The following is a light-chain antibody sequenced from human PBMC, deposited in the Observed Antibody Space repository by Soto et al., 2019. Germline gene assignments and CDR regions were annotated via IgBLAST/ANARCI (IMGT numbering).Light chain of an antibody. CDR2: RND. V-gene: IGLV1-47*01. J-gene: IGLJ1*01. Sequence: QSVLTQPPSASGAPGQRVTISCSGSSYNIGGNSVSWYQQLPGTAPKLLIYRNDQRPSGVPDRFSGSKSGNSASLAISGLRSEDEADYYCAAWDDSLSGFYVFGTGTKVTVL. CDR3: AAWDDSLSGFYV. CDR1: SYNIGGNS.